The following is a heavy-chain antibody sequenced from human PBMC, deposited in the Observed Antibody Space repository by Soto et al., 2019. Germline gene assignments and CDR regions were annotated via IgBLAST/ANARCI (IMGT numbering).Heavy chain of an antibody. Sequence: QVQLQESGPGLVKPSETLSLTCTVSGGSISSYYWSWIRQPPGKGLEWIGYIYYSGSTNYNPSLNSPFTISVDTSKTQFSLKLSSVTAADTAVYYCAREGLTGTIGLYYYYGMDVWGQGTTVTVSS. D-gene: IGHD1-7*01. J-gene: IGHJ6*02. V-gene: IGHV4-59*01. CDR3: AREGLTGTIGLYYYYGMDV. CDR1: GGSISSYY. CDR2: IYYSGST.